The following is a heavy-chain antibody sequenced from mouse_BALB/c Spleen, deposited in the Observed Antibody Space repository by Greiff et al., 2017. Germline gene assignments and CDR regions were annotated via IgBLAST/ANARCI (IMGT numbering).Heavy chain of an antibody. V-gene: IGHV3-1*02. CDR1: GYSITSGYR. CDR2: IHYSGST. Sequence: EVQLQQSGPDLVKPSQSLSLTCTVTGYSITSGYRWHWIRQFPGNKLEWMGYIHYSGSTNYNPSLKSRISITRDTSTTQFFLQLNSVTTEDTATYYCARSGGNWYFDDWGAGTTVTVS. J-gene: IGHJ1*01. D-gene: IGHD2-14*01. CDR3: ARSGGNWYFDD.